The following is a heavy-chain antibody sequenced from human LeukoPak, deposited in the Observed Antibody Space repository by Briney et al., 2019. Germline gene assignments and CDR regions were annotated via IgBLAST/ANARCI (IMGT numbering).Heavy chain of an antibody. CDR1: GYTFTSYG. J-gene: IGHJ6*02. CDR3: ARTYCSSSSCSWSYGMDV. CDR2: ISAYNGNT. V-gene: IGHV1-18*01. D-gene: IGHD2-2*01. Sequence: ASVKVSCKASGYTFTSYGISWVRQAPGQGLEWMGWISAYNGNTKFAQKFQGRVTMTTDTSTSTAYMELRSLRSDDTALYYCARTYCSSSSCSWSYGMDVWGQGTLVTVSS.